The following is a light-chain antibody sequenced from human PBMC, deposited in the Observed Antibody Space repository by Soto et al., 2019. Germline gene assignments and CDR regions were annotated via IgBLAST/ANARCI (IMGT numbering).Light chain of an antibody. Sequence: QSVLTQPPSVSGSPGQSVTISCTGTSSDVGSYNRVSWYQQFPGAAPKLVIYEVSDRPSGVPDRFSGSKSGNTASLTISGLQAEDEADYYCSSYTTSTTWLFGGGTKLTVL. CDR1: SSDVGSYNR. CDR3: SSYTTSTTWL. J-gene: IGLJ3*02. V-gene: IGLV2-18*02. CDR2: EVS.